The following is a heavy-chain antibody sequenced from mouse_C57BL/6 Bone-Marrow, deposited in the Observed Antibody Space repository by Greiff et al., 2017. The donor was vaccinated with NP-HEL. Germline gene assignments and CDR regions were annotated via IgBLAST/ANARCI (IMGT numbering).Heavy chain of an antibody. J-gene: IGHJ2*01. CDR1: GFNIKDDS. D-gene: IGHD1-1*01. Sequence: VQLQQSGAELVRPGASVKLSCTASGFNIKDDSMHWVKQRPEQGLEWIGWIDPENGDTEYASKFQGKATITADTSSNTAYLQLSSLTAEDSAVYYCTTGLRPHYWGQGTTLTVSS. V-gene: IGHV14-4*01. CDR3: TTGLRPHY. CDR2: IDPENGDT.